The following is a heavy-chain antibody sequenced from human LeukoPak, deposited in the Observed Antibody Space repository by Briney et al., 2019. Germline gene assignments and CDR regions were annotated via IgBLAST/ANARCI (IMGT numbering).Heavy chain of an antibody. CDR1: GFTFSSYG. CDR2: IWYDGSNK. D-gene: IGHD3-10*01. V-gene: IGHV3-33*01. Sequence: GGSLRLSCAASGFTFSSYGMHWVRQAPGKGLEWVAVIWYDGSNKYYADSVKGRFTISRDNSKNTLYLQMNSLRAEDTAVYYCATAIGVIPFLDYWGQGTLVTVSS. J-gene: IGHJ4*02. CDR3: ATAIGVIPFLDY.